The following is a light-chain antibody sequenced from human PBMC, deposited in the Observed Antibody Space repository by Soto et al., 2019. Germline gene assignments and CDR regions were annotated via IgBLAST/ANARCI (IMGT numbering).Light chain of an antibody. CDR2: DVS. CDR1: SSDVGGYNY. CDR3: SSYTSSSTVV. J-gene: IGLJ2*01. V-gene: IGLV2-14*01. Sequence: QSALTQPASVSGSPGQSITISCTGTSSDVGGYNYVSWYQQHPGKAPKLMIYDVSNRPSGVSNRFSDSKSGNTASLTISGRQAEDEADYYCSSYTSSSTVVFGGGTQLTVL.